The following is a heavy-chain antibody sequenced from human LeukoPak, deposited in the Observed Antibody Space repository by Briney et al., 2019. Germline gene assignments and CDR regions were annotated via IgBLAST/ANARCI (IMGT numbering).Heavy chain of an antibody. J-gene: IGHJ5*02. CDR3: AREVLGYCSGGSCFSVFWFDP. D-gene: IGHD2-15*01. Sequence: SETLSLTCTVSGGSISSYYWSWIRQPAGKGLEWIGRIYTSGSTNYNPSLKSRVTMSVDTSKNQFSLKLSSVTAADTAVYYCAREVLGYCSGGSCFSVFWFDPWGQGTLVTVSS. CDR2: IYTSGST. CDR1: GGSISSYY. V-gene: IGHV4-4*07.